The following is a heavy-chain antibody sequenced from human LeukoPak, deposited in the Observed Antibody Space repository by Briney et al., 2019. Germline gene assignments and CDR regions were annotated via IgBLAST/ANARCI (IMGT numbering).Heavy chain of an antibody. Sequence: GGSLRPSCAASGFTFSSYEMNWVRQAPGKGLEWVSYISSSGRTIYYADSVKGRFTISRDNAKNSLYLQMNSLRAEDTAVYYCARDGILWFGELLSAYYGMDVWGQGTTVTVSS. J-gene: IGHJ6*02. CDR2: ISSSGRTI. CDR3: ARDGILWFGELLSAYYGMDV. D-gene: IGHD3-10*01. V-gene: IGHV3-48*03. CDR1: GFTFSSYE.